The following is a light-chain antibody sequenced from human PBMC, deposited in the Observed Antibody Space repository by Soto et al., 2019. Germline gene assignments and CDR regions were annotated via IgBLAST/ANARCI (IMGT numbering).Light chain of an antibody. CDR1: NSNIGSNT. V-gene: IGLV1-44*01. J-gene: IGLJ2*01. CDR3: AACDDSLRGRV. Sequence: QSVLTQPTSASGTPGQRVTISWSGSNSNIGSNTVSWYQQLPGTAPKYLIYSDNQRPSGVPDRISGSRYGTAASLAISGLQSDDEAEYYCAACDDSLRGRVFGGGTQLTVL. CDR2: SDN.